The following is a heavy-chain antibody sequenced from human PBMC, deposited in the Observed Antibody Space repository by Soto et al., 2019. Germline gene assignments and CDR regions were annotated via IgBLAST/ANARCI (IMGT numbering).Heavy chain of an antibody. CDR1: GGTFSNYA. J-gene: IGHJ4*02. D-gene: IGHD5-18*01. Sequence: QVQLVQSGAEVKKPGSSVKVSCTASGGTFSNYAISWVRQAPGQGLEWMGGIIPIFGTANYAQKFQGRVTITADESTSTAYMELSSLRSEDTAVYYCARDRYSYVNLRVFDYWGQGTLVTVSS. CDR2: IIPIFGTA. V-gene: IGHV1-69*01. CDR3: ARDRYSYVNLRVFDY.